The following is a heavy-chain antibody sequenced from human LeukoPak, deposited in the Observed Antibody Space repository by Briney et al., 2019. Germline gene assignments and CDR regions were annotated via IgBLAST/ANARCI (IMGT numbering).Heavy chain of an antibody. CDR1: GGSISSYY. V-gene: IGHV4-59*08. D-gene: IGHD6-6*01. J-gene: IGHJ4*02. CDR2: IYYSGST. Sequence: PSETLSLTCTVSGGSISSYYWSWIRQPPGKGLEWIGYIYYSGSTNYNPSLKSRVTISVDTSKNQFSLKLSSVTAADTAVYYCARQWAARRGGFDYWGQGTLVTVSS. CDR3: ARQWAARRGGFDY.